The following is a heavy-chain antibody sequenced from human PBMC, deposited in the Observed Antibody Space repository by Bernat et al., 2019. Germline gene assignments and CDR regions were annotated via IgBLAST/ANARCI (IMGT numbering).Heavy chain of an antibody. CDR1: GFTFSDYY. V-gene: IGHV3-11*05. J-gene: IGHJ6*03. Sequence: VQLVESGGGLVKPGGSLRLSCAASGFTFSDYYMSWIRQAPGKGLDWVSYISSSSYTNYADSVKGRFTISRDNAKNSLYLQMNSLRAEDTAVYSCARGTSTSAPYMDVWGKGTTVTVSS. CDR2: ISSSSYT. CDR3: ARGTSTSAPYMDV.